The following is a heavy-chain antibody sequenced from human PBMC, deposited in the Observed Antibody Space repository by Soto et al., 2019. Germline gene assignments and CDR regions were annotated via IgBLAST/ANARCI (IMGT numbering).Heavy chain of an antibody. J-gene: IGHJ6*02. Sequence: EVQLLESGGGLVQPGGSLRLSCAASGFTFSSYAMSWVRQAPGKGLEWVSAISGSGGSTYYADSVKGRFTISRDNSKNTLYLQMNSLRAEDTAVYYCAKDAPGAGLTPSIAARPPKFWGMDVWGQGTTVTVSS. D-gene: IGHD6-6*01. V-gene: IGHV3-23*01. CDR2: ISGSGGST. CDR3: AKDAPGAGLTPSIAARPPKFWGMDV. CDR1: GFTFSSYA.